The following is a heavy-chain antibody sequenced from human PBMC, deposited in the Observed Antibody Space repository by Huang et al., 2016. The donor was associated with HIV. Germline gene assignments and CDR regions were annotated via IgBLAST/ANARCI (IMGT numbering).Heavy chain of an antibody. J-gene: IGHJ3*02. CDR2: ISNNGSNN. Sequence: QVQLVESGGGVVQPGRSLRLSCGASGFPFNNHAMHWVRQALGKGLDWVAVISNNGSNNYYADSVKGRFTISRDSSKSTLFLHMTSLRTEDTAVYYCARAKDTWDAYDIWGQGTMVIVSS. CDR3: ARAKDTWDAYDI. D-gene: IGHD5-18*01. CDR1: GFPFNNHA. V-gene: IGHV3-30-3*01.